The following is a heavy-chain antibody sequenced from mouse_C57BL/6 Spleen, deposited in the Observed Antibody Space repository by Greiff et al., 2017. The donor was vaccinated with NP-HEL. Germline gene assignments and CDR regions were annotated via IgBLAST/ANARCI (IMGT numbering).Heavy chain of an antibody. Sequence: QVQLQQSGAELVKPGASVKISCKASGYAFSSYWMNWVKQRPGKGLEWIGQIYPGDGDTNYNGKFKGKATLTADKSSSTAYMQLSSLTSEDSAVYFCARWGGDGPYYFDDWGQGTTLTVSS. CDR3: ARWGGDGPYYFDD. D-gene: IGHD2-3*01. V-gene: IGHV1-80*01. J-gene: IGHJ2*01. CDR1: GYAFSSYW. CDR2: IYPGDGDT.